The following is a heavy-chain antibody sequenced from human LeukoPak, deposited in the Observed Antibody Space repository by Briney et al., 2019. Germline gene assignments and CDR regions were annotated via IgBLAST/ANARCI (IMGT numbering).Heavy chain of an antibody. CDR2: IIPILDLT. CDR3: AGDRTGQYFDF. Sequence: SVKVSCKASGGTFSSYAISWVRQAPGQGLEWMGGIIPILDLTNYAEKFQDRVTITADKSTNTAYMELSSLRSEDTAVYYCAGDRTGQYFDFWGQGTLLTVSS. J-gene: IGHJ4*02. D-gene: IGHD3/OR15-3a*01. V-gene: IGHV1-69*10. CDR1: GGTFSSYA.